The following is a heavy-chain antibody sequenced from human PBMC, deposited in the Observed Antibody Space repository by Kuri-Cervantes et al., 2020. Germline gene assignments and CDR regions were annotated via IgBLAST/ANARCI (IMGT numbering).Heavy chain of an antibody. J-gene: IGHJ5*02. CDR2: IYYSGNT. V-gene: IGHV4-59*12. CDR3: ARDTELERRSGWFDP. D-gene: IGHD1-1*01. CDR1: GGSISDYH. Sequence: SETLSLTCTVSGGSISDYHWSWIRQPPGKGLEWIGYIYYSGNTNYNPSLKSRVTISVDKSKNQFSLKLSSVTAADTAVYYCARDTELERRSGWFDPWGQGTLVTVSS.